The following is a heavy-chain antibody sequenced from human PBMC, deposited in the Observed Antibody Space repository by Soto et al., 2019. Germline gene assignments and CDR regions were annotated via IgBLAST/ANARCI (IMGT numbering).Heavy chain of an antibody. V-gene: IGHV4-59*08. D-gene: IGHD1-1*01. CDR2: IYYSGST. Sequence: SATLYLTCPFRCHSIPGHYWSWFRQPPGKGLEWIGYIYYSGSTNYNPSLKSRVTISVDTSKNQFSLKLSSVTAADTAIYYCARRNGYAFDIWGQGTMIT. CDR1: CHSIPGHY. CDR3: ARRNGYAFDI. J-gene: IGHJ3*02.